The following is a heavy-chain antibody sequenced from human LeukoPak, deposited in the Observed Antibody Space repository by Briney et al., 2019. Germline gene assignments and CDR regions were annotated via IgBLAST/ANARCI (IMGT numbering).Heavy chain of an antibody. CDR1: GYTFTSYD. CDR2: MNPNSGNT. J-gene: IGHJ4*02. D-gene: IGHD5-12*01. Sequence: ASVKVSCKASGYTFTSYDINWVRQATGQGLEWMGWMNPNSGNTGYAQKFQGRVTMTRNTSISTAYMELSSLRSEDTAVYYCARAGLYVDIVVFDYWGQGTLVTVSS. CDR3: ARAGLYVDIVVFDY. V-gene: IGHV1-8*01.